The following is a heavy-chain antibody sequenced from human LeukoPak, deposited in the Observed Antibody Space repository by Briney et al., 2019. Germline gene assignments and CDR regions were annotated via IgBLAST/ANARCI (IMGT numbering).Heavy chain of an antibody. CDR3: ARGGNRYSTFDY. V-gene: IGHV1-2*06. Sequence: ASVKVSCKASGYTFTGYYMHWVRQAPGQGLEWMGRINPNGGGTNYAQKFQGRVTMTRDTSISTAYMELSRLRSDDTAVYYCARGGNRYSTFDYWGQGTLVTVSS. D-gene: IGHD6-13*01. CDR1: GYTFTGYY. CDR2: INPNGGGT. J-gene: IGHJ4*02.